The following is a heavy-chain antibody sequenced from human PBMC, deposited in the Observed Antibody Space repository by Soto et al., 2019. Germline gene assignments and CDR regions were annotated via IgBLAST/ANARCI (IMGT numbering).Heavy chain of an antibody. CDR3: ARQPARTNSWYNY. V-gene: IGHV4-39*01. D-gene: IGHD6-13*01. CDR2: IYYSGSS. Sequence: SETLSLTCSVSGDSISSRSYYWGWIRQPPGKGLEWIGSIYYSGSSYYNPSPKSRVTMSVDTSTNQFSLNLSSVTAADTAVYYCARQPARTNSWYNYCGQGPLATVSS. J-gene: IGHJ4*02. CDR1: GDSISSRSYY.